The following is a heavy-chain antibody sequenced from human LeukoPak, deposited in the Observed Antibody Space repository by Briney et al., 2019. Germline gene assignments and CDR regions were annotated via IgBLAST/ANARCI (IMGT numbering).Heavy chain of an antibody. CDR2: IWYDGSNK. J-gene: IGHJ4*02. V-gene: IGHV3-33*01. Sequence: GRSLGLSCAASGFTFSSYGMHWFRQAPGKGLEWVAVIWYDGSNKYYADSVKGRFTISRDNSKNTLYLQMNSLRAEDTAVYYWVRSTYSSYYFDYWGQGTLVTVSS. CDR3: VRSTYSSYYFDY. CDR1: GFTFSSYG. D-gene: IGHD6-6*01.